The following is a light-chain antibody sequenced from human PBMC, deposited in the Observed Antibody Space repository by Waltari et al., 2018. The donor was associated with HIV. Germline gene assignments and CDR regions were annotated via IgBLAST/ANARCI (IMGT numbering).Light chain of an antibody. V-gene: IGLV2-14*03. J-gene: IGLJ2*01. CDR2: GID. Sequence: SALTQPASVAGSPGQSVTISSTGLSRDTGVYKFVHWYQQSPGHAPQLMIYGIDRRPSTVSQRFSGSKSGDTASLTISGLQSVDEGDYYCCSYTSSHSLIFGGGTKLTVL. CDR3: CSYTSSHSLI. CDR1: SRDTGVYKF.